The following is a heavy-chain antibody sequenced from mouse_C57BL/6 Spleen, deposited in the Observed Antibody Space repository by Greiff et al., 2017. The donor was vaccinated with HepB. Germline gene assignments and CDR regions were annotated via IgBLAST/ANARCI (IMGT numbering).Heavy chain of an antibody. Sequence: VQLQQSGSELVKPGASVKISCKASGYAFSSSWMNWVKQRPGKGLEWIGRIYPGDGDTNYNGKFKGKATLTADKSSSTAYMQLSSLTSEDSAVYLCAREGWVYGNYFDYWGQGTTLTVSS. J-gene: IGHJ2*01. CDR1: GYAFSSSW. CDR3: AREGWVYGNYFDY. D-gene: IGHD2-1*01. CDR2: IYPGDGDT. V-gene: IGHV1-82*01.